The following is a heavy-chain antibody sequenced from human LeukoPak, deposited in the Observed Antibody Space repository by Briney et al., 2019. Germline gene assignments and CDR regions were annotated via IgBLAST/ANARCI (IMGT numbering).Heavy chain of an antibody. CDR1: GFTFSSYA. D-gene: IGHD6-19*01. Sequence: GGSLRLSCTASGFTFSSYAMYWVRQAPGKGLEWVSGIFGSGGSAHYADSVKGRFTISRDNSQNTVYLQMNSLRAEDTAVYYCGKTTTGYSSGRNPAWPVDYWGQGTLVTDSS. CDR2: IFGSGGSA. CDR3: GKTTTGYSSGRNPAWPVDY. J-gene: IGHJ4*02. V-gene: IGHV3-23*01.